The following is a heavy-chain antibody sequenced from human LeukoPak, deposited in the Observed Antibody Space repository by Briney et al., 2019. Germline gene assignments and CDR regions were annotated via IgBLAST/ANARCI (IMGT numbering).Heavy chain of an antibody. D-gene: IGHD2-21*02. V-gene: IGHV4-31*03. CDR2: IYYSGST. Sequence: PSETLSLTCTVSGGSISSGGYYWSWIRQHPGKGLEWIGYIYYSGSTYYNPSLKSRVTISVDMSKNQFSLKLSSVTAADTVVYYCARAYCGGDCSHFDYWGQGTLVTVSS. CDR1: GGSISSGGYY. J-gene: IGHJ4*02. CDR3: ARAYCGGDCSHFDY.